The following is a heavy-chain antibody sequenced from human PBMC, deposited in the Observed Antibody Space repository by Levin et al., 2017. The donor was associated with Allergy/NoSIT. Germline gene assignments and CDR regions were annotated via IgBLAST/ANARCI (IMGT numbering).Heavy chain of an antibody. CDR1: GFNFSNFA. CDR3: AKAGYDSAGGLVV. CDR2: ISGFARNT. V-gene: IGHV3-23*01. Sequence: GESLKISCAASGFNFSNFAMSWVRLAPGKGLEWVSGISGFARNTYYAHSVKGRFTISRDNSKNTLYLQVNSLRAEDTAVYYCAKAGYDSAGGLVVWGQGTTVTVSS. D-gene: IGHD1-20*01. J-gene: IGHJ6*02.